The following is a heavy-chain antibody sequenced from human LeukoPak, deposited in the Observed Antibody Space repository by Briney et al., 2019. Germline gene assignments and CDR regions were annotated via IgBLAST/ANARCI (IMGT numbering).Heavy chain of an antibody. CDR3: AIPFGDSSSWDFMSRYYYYYYGMDV. CDR1: GYTFTSYD. D-gene: IGHD6-13*01. J-gene: IGHJ6*02. CDR2: MNPNSGNT. V-gene: IGHV1-8*01. Sequence: ASVKVSCKASGYTFTSYDINWVRQATGQGLEWMGWMNPNSGNTGYAQKFQGRVTMTRNTSISTAYMELSSLRSEDTAVYYCAIPFGDSSSWDFMSRYYYYYYGMDVWGQGTTVTVSS.